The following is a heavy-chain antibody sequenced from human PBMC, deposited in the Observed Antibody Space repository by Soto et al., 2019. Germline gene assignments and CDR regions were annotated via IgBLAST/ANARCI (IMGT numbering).Heavy chain of an antibody. J-gene: IGHJ5*02. V-gene: IGHV4-59*01. CDR2: IYYSGST. CDR1: GGSISSYY. Sequence: SETLSLTCTVSGGSISSYYWSWIRQPPGKGLEWIGYIYYSGSTNYNPSLKSRVTISVDTSKNQFSLKLSSVTAADTAVYYCARVSTMVRGVMVWFDPWGQGTLVTVS. CDR3: ARVSTMVRGVMVWFDP. D-gene: IGHD3-10*01.